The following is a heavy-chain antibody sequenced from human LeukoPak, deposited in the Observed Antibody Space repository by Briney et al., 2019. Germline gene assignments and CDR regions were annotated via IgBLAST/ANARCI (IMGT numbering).Heavy chain of an antibody. D-gene: IGHD6-19*01. CDR3: ARGSSGWYRGKLWFDP. CDR1: GGSISSYY. V-gene: IGHV4-59*01. J-gene: IGHJ5*02. Sequence: PSETLSLTCTVSGGSISSYYWSWIRQPPGKGLEWIGYIYYSGSTNYNPSLKSRVTISVDTSKNQFSLKLSSVTAADTAVYYCARGSSGWYRGKLWFDPWGQGTLVTVSS. CDR2: IYYSGST.